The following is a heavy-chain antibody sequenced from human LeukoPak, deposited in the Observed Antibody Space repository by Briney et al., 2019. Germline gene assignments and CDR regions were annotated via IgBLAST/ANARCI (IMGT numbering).Heavy chain of an antibody. J-gene: IGHJ3*02. Sequence: SGPTLVNPTQTLTLTCSFSGFSLSTSGVGVGWIRQPQGKALEWLALIYWDDDKRYSPSLKSRLTITKVTSKNQVVLTMTNMDPVDTATYYCAHRPANLVRVPALDIWGRGTMVTVSS. CDR2: IYWDDDK. V-gene: IGHV2-5*02. D-gene: IGHD1-1*01. CDR3: AHRPANLVRVPALDI. CDR1: GFSLSTSGVG.